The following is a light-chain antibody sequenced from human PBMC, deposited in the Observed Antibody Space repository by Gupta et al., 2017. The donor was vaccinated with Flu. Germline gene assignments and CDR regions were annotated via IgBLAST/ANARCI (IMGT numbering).Light chain of an antibody. CDR2: QVN. CDR3: NSYAGSFNVL. V-gene: IGLV2-8*01. J-gene: IGLJ2*01. Sequence: QSALTQPPSASGSPGQSVTISCTGSSSDVGGYNYVSWYQQHPGNAPRLMSYQVNKRPSGVPDRFAGSKSGNTASLTVSGLQAEDEADYYCNSYAGSFNVLFGGGTKLTVL. CDR1: SSDVGGYNY.